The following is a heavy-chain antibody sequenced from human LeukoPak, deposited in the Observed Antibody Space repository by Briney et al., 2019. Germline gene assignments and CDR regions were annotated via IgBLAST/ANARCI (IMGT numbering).Heavy chain of an antibody. CDR3: ARQFCSSTSCYADKVDY. Sequence: PSETLSLTCTVSGGSISSYYWSWIRQPPGKGLEWIGYIYYSGSTNYNPSLKSRVTISVDTSKNQFSLKLSSVTAADTAVYYCARQFCSSTSCYADKVDYWGQGTLVTVSS. D-gene: IGHD2-2*01. J-gene: IGHJ4*02. V-gene: IGHV4-59*01. CDR1: GGSISSYY. CDR2: IYYSGST.